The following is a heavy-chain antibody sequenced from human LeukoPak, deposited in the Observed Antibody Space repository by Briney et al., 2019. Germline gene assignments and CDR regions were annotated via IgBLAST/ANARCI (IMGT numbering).Heavy chain of an antibody. CDR1: GFTFSNFW. Sequence: GGSLRLSCVASGFTFSNFWMHWVRQAPGKGLEWVANIKEDGSEKHYPDSVKGRFTISRDNAKNSLYLQMNCLRAEDTAVYYCARIRGGYWGQGTLVTVSS. D-gene: IGHD3-10*01. J-gene: IGHJ4*02. CDR2: IKEDGSEK. V-gene: IGHV3-7*01. CDR3: ARIRGGY.